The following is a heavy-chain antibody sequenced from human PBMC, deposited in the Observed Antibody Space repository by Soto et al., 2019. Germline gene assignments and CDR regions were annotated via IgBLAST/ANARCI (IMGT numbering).Heavy chain of an antibody. J-gene: IGHJ3*02. D-gene: IGHD2-2*01. CDR1: GYTFTSYW. CDR3: ARHGPAATDAFDI. V-gene: IGHV5-51*01. Sequence: GESLKISCKGSGYTFTSYWIGWVRQMPGKGLEWMGIIYPGDSDTRYSPSFQGQVTISADKSISTAYLQWSSLKASDTAMYYCARHGPAATDAFDIWGQGTMVTVSS. CDR2: IYPGDSDT.